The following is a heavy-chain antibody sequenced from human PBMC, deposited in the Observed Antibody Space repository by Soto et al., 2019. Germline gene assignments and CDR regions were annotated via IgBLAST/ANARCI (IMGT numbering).Heavy chain of an antibody. Sequence: GGSLRLSCAASGLNFSSYAMHWVRQAPGKGLEYVSAISSNGGSTYYANSVKGRFTISRDNSKNTLYLQMGSLRAEDMAVYYCARGPWIAVAGGFSDYWGQGTLVTVSS. D-gene: IGHD6-19*01. CDR3: ARGPWIAVAGGFSDY. J-gene: IGHJ4*02. CDR2: ISSNGGST. CDR1: GLNFSSYA. V-gene: IGHV3-64*01.